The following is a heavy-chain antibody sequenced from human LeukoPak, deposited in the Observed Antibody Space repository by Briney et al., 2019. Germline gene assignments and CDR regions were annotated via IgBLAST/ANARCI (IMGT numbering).Heavy chain of an antibody. CDR1: GYTFTGYY. V-gene: IGHV1-2*06. CDR2: INPNSGGT. CDR3: TRDLVGDYYFMDV. J-gene: IGHJ6*03. Sequence: ASVRVSCKASGYTFTGYYMHWVRQAPGQGLEWMGRINPNSGGTNYAQKFQGRVTMTRDTSISTAYMELSRLRSDDTAVYFCTRDLVGDYYFMDVWGEGTTVTVSS. D-gene: IGHD3-3*01.